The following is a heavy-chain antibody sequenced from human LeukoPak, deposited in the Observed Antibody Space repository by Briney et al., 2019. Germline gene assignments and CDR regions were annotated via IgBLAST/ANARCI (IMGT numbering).Heavy chain of an antibody. D-gene: IGHD3-9*01. CDR3: AREGYNRDYDILTGYYNANWFDP. V-gene: IGHV4-4*07. Sequence: PSETLSLTCTVSGGAISSYYWSWIRQPAGKGLEWIGRIYTSGSTKYNPSLKSRVTMSVDTSKNQFSLKLSSVTAADTAVYYCAREGYNRDYDILTGYYNANWFDPWGQGTLVTVSS. J-gene: IGHJ5*02. CDR2: IYTSGST. CDR1: GGAISSYY.